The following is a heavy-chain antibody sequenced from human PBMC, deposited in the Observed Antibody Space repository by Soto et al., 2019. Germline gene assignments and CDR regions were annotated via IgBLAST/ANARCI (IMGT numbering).Heavy chain of an antibody. D-gene: IGHD1-1*01. Sequence: QVHLVQSGAEVKKPGASVKVSCKASGYTFTSYGITWVRQAPGQGLEWMGWISAHNGNTDYAQKLQGRVIVTRDTSTSTAYLALRSMRSDDPAVYYCARGRYGDYWGQGALVTVSS. CDR1: GYTFTSYG. J-gene: IGHJ4*02. CDR2: ISAHNGNT. V-gene: IGHV1-18*01. CDR3: ARGRYGDY.